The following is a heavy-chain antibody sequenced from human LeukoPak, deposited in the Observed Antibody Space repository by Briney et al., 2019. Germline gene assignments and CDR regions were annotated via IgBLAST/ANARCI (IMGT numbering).Heavy chain of an antibody. V-gene: IGHV3-7*01. Sequence: GGSLRLSCAASGFTLSSYWMSWVRQAPGKGLEWVANIKEDGSEKYYVDSVEGRFTIARDNAKNSLYLHMNSLTADDTAMYYCARDWVAGVPFDAFDIWDQGTMVSVSS. D-gene: IGHD3-10*01. CDR1: GFTLSSYW. CDR3: ARDWVAGVPFDAFDI. J-gene: IGHJ3*02. CDR2: IKEDGSEK.